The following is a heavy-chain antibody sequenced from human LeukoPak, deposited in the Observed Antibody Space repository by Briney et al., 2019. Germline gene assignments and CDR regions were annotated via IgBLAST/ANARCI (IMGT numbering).Heavy chain of an antibody. CDR2: INHSGST. CDR1: GGSFSGYY. V-gene: IGHV4-34*01. Sequence: SETLSLTCAVYGGSFSGYYWSWIRQPPGKGLEWIGEINHSGSTNYNPSLKSRVTIPVDTSKNQFSLKLSSVTAADTAVYYCARGGLGDILTGYYPFDDWGQGTLVTVSS. J-gene: IGHJ4*02. D-gene: IGHD3-9*01. CDR3: ARGGLGDILTGYYPFDD.